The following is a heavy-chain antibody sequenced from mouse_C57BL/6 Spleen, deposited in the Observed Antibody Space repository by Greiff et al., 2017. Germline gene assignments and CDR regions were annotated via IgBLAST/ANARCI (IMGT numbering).Heavy chain of an antibody. D-gene: IGHD1-1*01. CDR3: ARSYYYGSSSYYYAMDY. J-gene: IGHJ4*01. CDR2: IDPSDSET. V-gene: IGHV1-52*01. CDR1: GYTFNSYW. Sequence: QVQLQQPGAELVRPGSSVKLSCKASGYTFNSYWMHWVKQRPIQGLEWIGNIDPSDSETHYNQKFKDKATLTVDKSSSTAYMQLSSLTSEDSAVYYCARSYYYGSSSYYYAMDYWGQGTSVTVSS.